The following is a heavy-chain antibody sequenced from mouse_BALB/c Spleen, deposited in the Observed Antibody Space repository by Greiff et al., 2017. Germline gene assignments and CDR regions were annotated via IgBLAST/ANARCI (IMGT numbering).Heavy chain of an antibody. CDR1: GFNIKDYY. D-gene: IGHD2-4*01. Sequence: EVQLQQSRAELVRSGASVKLSCTASGFNIKDYYMHWVKQRPEQGLEWIGWIDPENGDTEYAPKFQGKATMTADTSSNTAYLQLSSLTSEDTAVYYCNAPYDYERERFAYWGQGTLVTVSA. CDR2: IDPENGDT. CDR3: NAPYDYERERFAY. V-gene: IGHV14-4*02. J-gene: IGHJ3*01.